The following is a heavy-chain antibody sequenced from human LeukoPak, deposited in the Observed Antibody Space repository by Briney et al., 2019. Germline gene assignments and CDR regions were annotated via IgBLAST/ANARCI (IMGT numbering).Heavy chain of an antibody. CDR2: ISSSGSII. CDR3: AREMGGYPCDY. V-gene: IGHV3-48*03. Sequence: GGSLRLSCAASGFTFSSYEMNWVRQAPGKGLEFISYISSSGSIIYYADSVKGRFTISRDNAKNSLYLQMNSLTAEDTAIYYCAREMGGYPCDYWGQGTLVTVSS. CDR1: GFTFSSYE. J-gene: IGHJ4*02. D-gene: IGHD5-12*01.